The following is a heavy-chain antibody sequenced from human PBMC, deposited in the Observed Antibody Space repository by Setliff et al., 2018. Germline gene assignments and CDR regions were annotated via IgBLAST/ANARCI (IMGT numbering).Heavy chain of an antibody. CDR2: ISSSSSTI. V-gene: IGHV3-48*01. D-gene: IGHD2-21*01. CDR3: ARVPGGDEGFGAFDI. J-gene: IGHJ3*02. CDR1: GFTFSSYS. Sequence: GSLRLSCAASGFTFSSYSMNWVRQAPGKGLEWVSYISSSSSTIYYADSVKGRFTISRDNAKNSLYLQMNSLRAEDTAVYYCARVPGGDEGFGAFDIWGQGTTVTVSS.